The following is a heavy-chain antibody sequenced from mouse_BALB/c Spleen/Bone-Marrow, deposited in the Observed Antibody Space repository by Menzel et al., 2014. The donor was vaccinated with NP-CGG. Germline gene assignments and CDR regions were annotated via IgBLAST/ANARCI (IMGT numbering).Heavy chain of an antibody. J-gene: IGHJ4*01. V-gene: IGHV14-3*02. D-gene: IGHD1-2*01. CDR3: AKYVPLPYAMDY. CDR2: IDPANGNT. Sequence: EVQLQQSGAELVKPGASVKLSCTASGFNIKDTYMHWVKQRPEQGLEWIGRIDPANGNTKYDPKFQGKATITADTSSNTAYLQLSSLTSEDTGVYYCAKYVPLPYAMDYRGQGTSATVSS. CDR1: GFNIKDTY.